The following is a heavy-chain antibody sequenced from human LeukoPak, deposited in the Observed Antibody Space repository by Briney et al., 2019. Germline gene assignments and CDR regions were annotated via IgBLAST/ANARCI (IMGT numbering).Heavy chain of an antibody. J-gene: IGHJ4*02. V-gene: IGHV4-34*01. CDR3: ARGGEQQSKGVDY. CDR2: INHSGSX. CDR1: GGSFXGYY. D-gene: IGHD6-13*01. Sequence: SETLSLTCAVYGGSFXGYYWSWIRQPPGKGLEWIGEINHSGSXXYXXXXXXXVTISVDTSKNQFSLKLSSVTAADTAVYYCARGGEQQSKGVDYWGQGTLVTVSS.